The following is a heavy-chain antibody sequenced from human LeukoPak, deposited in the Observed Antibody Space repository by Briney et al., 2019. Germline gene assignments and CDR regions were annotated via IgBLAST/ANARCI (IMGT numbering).Heavy chain of an antibody. CDR3: ARNYGEETYYMDV. CDR1: GYTFTGYY. CDR2: INPNSGGT. D-gene: IGHD4-17*01. V-gene: IGHV1-2*02. Sequence: ASVKVSCKTSGYTFTGYYMHWVRQAPGQGLEWMGWINPNSGGTNYAQKFQGRVTMTRDTSISTAYMELSRLRSDDTAVYYCARNYGEETYYMDVWGKGTTVTVSS. J-gene: IGHJ6*03.